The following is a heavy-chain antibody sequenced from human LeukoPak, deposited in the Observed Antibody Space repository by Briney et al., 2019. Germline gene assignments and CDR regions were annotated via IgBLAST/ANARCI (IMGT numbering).Heavy chain of an antibody. CDR1: GFTFRNYG. V-gene: IGHV3-30*02. J-gene: IGHJ4*02. D-gene: IGHD3-10*01. Sequence: GGSLRLSCAASGFTFRNYGMHWVRLAPGKGLEWVAFIRYDGSIKYYVDSVKGRFTVSRDNSKNTLYLQMNSLRAEDTAVYYCAKDVSVGGDYFDYWGQGTLVTVSS. CDR3: AKDVSVGGDYFDY. CDR2: IRYDGSIK.